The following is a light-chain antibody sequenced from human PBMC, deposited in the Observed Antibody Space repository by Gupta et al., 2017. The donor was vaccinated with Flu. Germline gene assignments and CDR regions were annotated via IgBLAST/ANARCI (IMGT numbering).Light chain of an antibody. Sequence: GDRVTITCRASQSISSGLAWYQQKPGKAPKVLIYLASSLESGVPSRFSGSGSGTEFTLTISSLQPDDFATYYCQRYDSYTWTFGQGTTVEIK. CDR1: QSISSG. J-gene: IGKJ1*01. CDR3: QRYDSYTWT. CDR2: LAS. V-gene: IGKV1-5*03.